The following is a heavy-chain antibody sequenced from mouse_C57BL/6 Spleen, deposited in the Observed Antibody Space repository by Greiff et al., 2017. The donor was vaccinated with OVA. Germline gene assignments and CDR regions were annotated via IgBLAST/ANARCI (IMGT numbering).Heavy chain of an antibody. Sequence: QVQLQQSGAELVRPGASVKLSCKASGYTFTDYYINWVKQRPGQGLEWIARIYPGSGNTYYNEKFKGKATLTAEKSSSTAYMQRSSLTSEDSAVYFGARSRGTERNWYFDGGGTGTTVTVSS. CDR3: ARSRGTERNWYFDG. CDR2: IYPGSGNT. V-gene: IGHV1-76*01. J-gene: IGHJ1*03. CDR1: GYTFTDYY. D-gene: IGHD2-14*01.